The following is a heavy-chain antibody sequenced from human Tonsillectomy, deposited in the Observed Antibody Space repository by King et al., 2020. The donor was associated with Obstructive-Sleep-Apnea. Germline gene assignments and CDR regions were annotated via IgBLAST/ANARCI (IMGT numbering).Heavy chain of an antibody. J-gene: IGHJ4*02. D-gene: IGHD2-2*01. Sequence: VQLQESGPGLVKPSETLSLTCTVSGYSIRTGYYWGWIRQPPGKGLEWIGNIFHSGHTYYNPSLKTRVTISVDTSKNQISRNLRSVTAADTAVYYCARVVPVAKVDYWGQGTLATVSS. CDR3: ARVVPVAKVDY. CDR1: GYSIRTGYY. V-gene: IGHV4-38-2*02. CDR2: IFHSGHT.